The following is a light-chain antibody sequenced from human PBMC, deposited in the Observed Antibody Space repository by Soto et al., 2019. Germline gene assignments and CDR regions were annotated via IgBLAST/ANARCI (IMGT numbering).Light chain of an antibody. CDR3: QHYTTSPPWL. CDR2: GAS. CDR1: QSVSSN. J-gene: IGKJ1*01. Sequence: EIVMTQSPATLSLSPGERATLSCRASQSVSSNLAWYPQKPGQAPRLLIYGASTRATGFPARFSGSRSGTAFSLTITCLQTDDFGAYDRQHYTTSPPWLFGQGTQVQV. V-gene: IGKV3-15*01.